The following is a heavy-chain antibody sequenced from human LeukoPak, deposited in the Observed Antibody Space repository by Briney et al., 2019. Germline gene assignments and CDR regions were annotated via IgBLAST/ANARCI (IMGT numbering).Heavy chain of an antibody. CDR1: GFTFSSYG. V-gene: IGHV3-30*18. D-gene: IGHD6-13*01. CDR2: ISYDGSNK. Sequence: GGSLRLSCAASGFTFSSYGMHWVRQAPGKGLEWVAVISYDGSNKYYADSVKGRFTISRDNSKNTLYLQMNSLRAEDTAVYYCAKTGYSSSWYFRNYYYYYYMDVWGKGTTVTVSS. CDR3: AKTGYSSSWYFRNYYYYYYMDV. J-gene: IGHJ6*03.